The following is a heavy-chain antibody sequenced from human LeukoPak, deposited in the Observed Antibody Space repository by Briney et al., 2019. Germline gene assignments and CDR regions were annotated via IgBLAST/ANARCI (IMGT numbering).Heavy chain of an antibody. V-gene: IGHV1-69*04. CDR1: GGTFSSYA. CDR2: IIPILGIA. D-gene: IGHD3-22*01. Sequence: ASVKVSCKASGGTFSSYAISWVRQAPGQGLEWMGRIIPILGIANYAQKFQGRVTITADKSTSTAYMELSSLRSEDTAVCYCARETNYYDSSGYAHFGYWGQGTLVTVSS. CDR3: ARETNYYDSSGYAHFGY. J-gene: IGHJ4*02.